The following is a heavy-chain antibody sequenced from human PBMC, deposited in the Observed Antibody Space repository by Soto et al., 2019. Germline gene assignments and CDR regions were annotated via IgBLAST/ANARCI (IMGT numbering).Heavy chain of an antibody. D-gene: IGHD2-8*01. CDR1: GLTCSSYG. J-gene: IGHJ4*02. V-gene: IGHV3-23*01. Sequence: GGSLRLSCGASGLTCSSYGMSWVRKATGKGLEWASAISGSGGGTYYADSVKGRFTISRDNTKNTLYLQMNSLRAEDTAVYYCARTLCTNGVCYTGVWYFDYWGQGTLVTVSS. CDR3: ARTLCTNGVCYTGVWYFDY. CDR2: ISGSGGGT.